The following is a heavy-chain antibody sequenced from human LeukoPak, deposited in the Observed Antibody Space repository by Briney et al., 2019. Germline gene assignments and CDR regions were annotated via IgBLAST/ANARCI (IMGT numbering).Heavy chain of an antibody. CDR2: ISGSGGST. CDR1: GFTFSSYA. CDR3: AKGRSSWYVGWFDP. D-gene: IGHD6-13*01. J-gene: IGHJ5*02. Sequence: PGGSLRLSCAASGFTFSSYAMSWVRQAPGKGLEWVSAISGSGGSTYYADSVEGRFTISRDNSKNTLYLQMNSLRAEDTAVYYCAKGRSSWYVGWFDPWGQGTLVTVSS. V-gene: IGHV3-23*01.